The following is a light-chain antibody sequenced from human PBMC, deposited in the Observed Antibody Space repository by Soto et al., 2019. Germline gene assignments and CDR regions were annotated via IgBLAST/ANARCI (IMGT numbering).Light chain of an antibody. J-gene: IGKJ1*01. CDR3: QQYNDYSWT. CDR1: QSTTNW. CDR2: KAS. V-gene: IGKV1-5*03. Sequence: DIQMTQSPPSLSASVGDRVTITCRTSQSTTNWLAWYQQRPGKAPRLLIYKASTLEIGVPSRFSGSGSGTEFTLTISSLQPDDVATYYCQQYNDYSWTFGQGTKVDIK.